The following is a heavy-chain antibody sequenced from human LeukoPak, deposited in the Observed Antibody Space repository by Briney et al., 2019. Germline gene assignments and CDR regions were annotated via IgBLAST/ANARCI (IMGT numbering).Heavy chain of an antibody. V-gene: IGHV4-59*02. CDR2: IYHSGFT. D-gene: IGHD5-24*01. CDR1: GGSVGGYY. J-gene: IGHJ4*02. CDR3: ARVRDGYNRPYFDY. Sequence: PSETLSLTCTVSGGSVGGYYWSWLRQSPGKGLEWIGYIYHSGFTDYNPSLRSRLSISVDTSRNQFSLKLTSATAADTAMYYCARVRDGYNRPYFDYWGQGTLVTVPS.